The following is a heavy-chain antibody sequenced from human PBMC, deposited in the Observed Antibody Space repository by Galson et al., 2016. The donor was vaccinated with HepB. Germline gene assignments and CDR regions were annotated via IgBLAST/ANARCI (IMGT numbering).Heavy chain of an antibody. CDR2: IYYPWRT. V-gene: IGHV4-39*01. CDR1: GGSITIGSFS. Sequence: SETLSLTCTVSGGSITIGSFSWGWIRQAPGKGLEWIGSIYYPWRTYYNPSLRSRVTLSVDSSKNQFSLTLSSVTAADAAVYYCARRRESHNWIDPWGQGTLVTVSS. J-gene: IGHJ5*02. CDR3: ARRRESHNWIDP.